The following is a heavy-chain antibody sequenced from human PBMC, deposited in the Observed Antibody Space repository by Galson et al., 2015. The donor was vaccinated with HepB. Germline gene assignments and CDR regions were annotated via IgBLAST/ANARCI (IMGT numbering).Heavy chain of an antibody. D-gene: IGHD6-19*01. Sequence: SLRLSCAASGFTFSDYYMSWIRQAPGKGLEWISYISSSSSYTNYADSVKGRFTISRDNAKNSLYLQMNSLRAEDTAVYYCARDRYSSGWKLLDYWGQGTLVTVSS. CDR3: ARDRYSSGWKLLDY. J-gene: IGHJ4*02. CDR1: GFTFSDYY. CDR2: ISSSSSYT. V-gene: IGHV3-11*05.